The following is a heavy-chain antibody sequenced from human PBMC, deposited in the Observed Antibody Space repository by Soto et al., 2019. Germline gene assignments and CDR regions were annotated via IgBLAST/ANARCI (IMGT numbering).Heavy chain of an antibody. CDR1: GGSTSRGSYY. CDR3: ARDLWGYCGTDCYPLDV. V-gene: IGHV4-39*07. CDR2: IYYSGST. J-gene: IGHJ6*02. D-gene: IGHD2-21*02. Sequence: SETLSLTCTVSGGSTSRGSYYWGWIRQPPGKGLEWIGSIYYSGSTYYNPSLKSRVTISVDTSKNQFSLKLNSVTAADTAVYYCARDLWGYCGTDCYPLDVWGQGTTVT.